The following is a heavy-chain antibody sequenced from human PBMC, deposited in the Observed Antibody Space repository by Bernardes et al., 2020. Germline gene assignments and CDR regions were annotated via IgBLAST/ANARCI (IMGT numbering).Heavy chain of an antibody. D-gene: IGHD1-1*01. V-gene: IGHV1-18*01. CDR3: ARGKTGTTLHDAFDI. J-gene: IGHJ3*02. CDR1: GYTFTSYG. CDR2: ISAYNGNT. Sequence: ASVKVSCKASGYTFTSYGISWVRQAPGQGLEWMGWISAYNGNTNYAQKLQGRVTMTTDTSTSTAYMELRSLRSDDTAVYYCARGKTGTTLHDAFDIWGQGTMVTVSS.